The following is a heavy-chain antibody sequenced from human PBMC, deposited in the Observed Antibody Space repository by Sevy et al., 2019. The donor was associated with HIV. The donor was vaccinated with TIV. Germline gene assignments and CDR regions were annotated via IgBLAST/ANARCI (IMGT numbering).Heavy chain of an antibody. CDR2: INPNSGGT. V-gene: IGHV1-2*02. J-gene: IGHJ4*02. Sequence: ASVKVSCKASGYTFTGYYMHWVRQAPGQGLEWMGWINPNSGGTNYAQKFQGRVTMTRDTSISTAYMELSRLRADDTAVYYCARVAGGSWYLTSYFDYWGQGTLVTVSS. CDR3: ARVAGGSWYLTSYFDY. D-gene: IGHD2-15*01. CDR1: GYTFTGYY.